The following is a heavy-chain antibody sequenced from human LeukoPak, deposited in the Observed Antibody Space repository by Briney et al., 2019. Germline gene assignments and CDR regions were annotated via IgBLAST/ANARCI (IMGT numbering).Heavy chain of an antibody. CDR3: ASSYRRDGYNFPRGMDV. V-gene: IGHV3-7*02. Sequence: PGGSLRLSCAASGFTFSTYWMSWVRQAPGKGLEWVANIKQDGSEKYYVDSVKGRFTISRDNSKNTLYLQMNSLRAEDTAVYYCASSYRRDGYNFPRGMDVWGQGTTVTVSS. CDR1: GFTFSTYW. CDR2: IKQDGSEK. D-gene: IGHD5-24*01. J-gene: IGHJ6*02.